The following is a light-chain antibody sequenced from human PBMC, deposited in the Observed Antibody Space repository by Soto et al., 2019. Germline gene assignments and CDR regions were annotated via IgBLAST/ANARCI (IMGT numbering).Light chain of an antibody. CDR2: DAS. V-gene: IGKV1-5*01. Sequence: DIQMTQSPSTLSASVGDRVTITCRASQSISSWLAWYQQKPGKAPKLLIYDASSLESGVPSRFSGSGSGTEFPRTISSLQPDDFATYYCQQYNSYSSTWTFGQGTKVEIK. J-gene: IGKJ1*01. CDR1: QSISSW. CDR3: QQYNSYSSTWT.